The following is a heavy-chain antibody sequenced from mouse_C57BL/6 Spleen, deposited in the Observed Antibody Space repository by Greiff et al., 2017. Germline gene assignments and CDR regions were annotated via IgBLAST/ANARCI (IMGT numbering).Heavy chain of an antibody. J-gene: IGHJ1*03. D-gene: IGHD2-4*01. CDR3: ARLGYDYDDGV. Sequence: QVQLQQPGAELVMPGASVKLSCKASGYTFTSYWMHWVKQRPGQGLEWIGEIDPSDSYTNSNQKFKGKSTLPVDKSSSTAYMQLSSLTSEDSAVYYCARLGYDYDDGVWGTGTTVTVSS. CDR1: GYTFTSYW. CDR2: IDPSDSYT. V-gene: IGHV1-69*01.